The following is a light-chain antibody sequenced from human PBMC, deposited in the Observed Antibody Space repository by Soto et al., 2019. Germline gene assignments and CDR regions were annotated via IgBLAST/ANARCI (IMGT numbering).Light chain of an antibody. V-gene: IGLV1-40*01. Sequence: QSVLTQPPSVSGAPGQRITISCTGSSSNIGAGYNVHWYQQLPGTAPKLVVYGNTNRPSGVPERFSGSKSGTSASLAITGLQAEDEADYYCQSYDGSLSGSVFGGGTKLTVL. CDR1: SSNIGAGYN. CDR2: GNT. J-gene: IGLJ3*02. CDR3: QSYDGSLSGSV.